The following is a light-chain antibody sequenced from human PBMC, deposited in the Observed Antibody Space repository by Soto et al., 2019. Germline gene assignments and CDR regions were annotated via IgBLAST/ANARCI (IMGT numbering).Light chain of an antibody. CDR1: QSIRTS. CDR2: DAS. V-gene: IGKV3-11*01. Sequence: EVVLTQSPATLSLSPGERATLSCRASQSIRTSLAWYQQKPGQAPRLVIFDASNRANGVPARFGGSGSGTDFTLTINSLEPEDFAVYYCQQRNVRPPITFGQGTRLEI. J-gene: IGKJ5*01. CDR3: QQRNVRPPIT.